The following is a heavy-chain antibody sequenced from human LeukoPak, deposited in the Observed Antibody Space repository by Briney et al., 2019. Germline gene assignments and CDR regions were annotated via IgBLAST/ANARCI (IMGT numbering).Heavy chain of an antibody. CDR2: ISSSSATI. Sequence: GGPLRLSCAASGFTFSSYSMNWVRQAPGEGLEWVSYISSSSATIYYADSVKGRFTISRDNAKNSLYLQMNSLRDEDTAVYYCARDWSYDSSAYPHAWGQGTLVTVSS. D-gene: IGHD3-22*01. CDR3: ARDWSYDSSAYPHA. J-gene: IGHJ5*02. CDR1: GFTFSSYS. V-gene: IGHV3-48*02.